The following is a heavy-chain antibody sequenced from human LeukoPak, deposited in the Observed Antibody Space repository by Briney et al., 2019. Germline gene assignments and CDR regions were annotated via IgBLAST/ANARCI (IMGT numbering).Heavy chain of an antibody. J-gene: IGHJ4*02. CDR1: GFTFSSYN. CDR3: AKDRGDCSSTSCIFDY. V-gene: IGHV3-48*01. D-gene: IGHD2-2*01. CDR2: ISSSSSTI. Sequence: PGGSLRLSCAASGFTFSSYNMYWVRQAPGKGLEWLSYISSSSSTIYYADSVKGRFTISRDNAKNSLYLQMNSLTAEDTAVYYCAKDRGDCSSTSCIFDYWGQGTLVTVSS.